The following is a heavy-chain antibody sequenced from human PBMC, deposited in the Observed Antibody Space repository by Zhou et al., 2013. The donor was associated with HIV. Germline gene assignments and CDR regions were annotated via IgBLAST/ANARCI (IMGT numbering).Heavy chain of an antibody. Sequence: QVQVVQSGGEVKKPGASVKVSCKVSGYTFTSYGISWVRQAPGQGLEWMGWISAYNGDTKYAQNLQGRVTMTTDTSTRTVYMELRSLRSDDTATYYCARDRVGVAVAATKVNGLGFWGQGTMVIVSS. D-gene: IGHD6-19*01. CDR1: GYTFTSYG. V-gene: IGHV1-18*01. J-gene: IGHJ3*01. CDR2: ISAYNGDT. CDR3: ARDRVGVAVAATKVNGLGF.